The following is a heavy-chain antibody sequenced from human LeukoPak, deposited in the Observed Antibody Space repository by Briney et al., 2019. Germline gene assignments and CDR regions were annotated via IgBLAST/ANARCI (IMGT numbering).Heavy chain of an antibody. J-gene: IGHJ6*02. CDR2: FDPEDGET. V-gene: IGHV1-24*01. CDR1: GYTLTELS. Sequence: GASVTVSCKVSGYTLTELSMHWVRQAPGKGLEWMGGFDPEDGETIYAQKFQGRVTMTEDTSTDTAYMELSSLRSEDTAVYYCATAFTVVRYFDWLLPRGTYYGMDVWGQGTTVTVSS. CDR3: ATAFTVVRYFDWLLPRGTYYGMDV. D-gene: IGHD3-9*01.